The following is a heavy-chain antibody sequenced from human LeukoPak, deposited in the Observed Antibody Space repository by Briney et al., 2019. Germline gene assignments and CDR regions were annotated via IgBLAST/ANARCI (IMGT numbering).Heavy chain of an antibody. CDR3: ARDWVLRYHEGGFDY. V-gene: IGHV1-2*02. Sequence: ASVKVSCKASGYTFTGYYIHWVRQAPGQGLEWMGWINPKSGETNYAQKFQGRVTMTRDTSISTAYMELSGLRSDDTAVYYCARDWVLRYHEGGFDYWGQGTLVTVSS. CDR1: GYTFTGYY. J-gene: IGHJ4*02. D-gene: IGHD3-9*01. CDR2: INPKSGET.